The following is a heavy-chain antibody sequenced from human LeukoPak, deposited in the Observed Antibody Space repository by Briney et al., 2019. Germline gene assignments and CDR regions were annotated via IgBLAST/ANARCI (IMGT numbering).Heavy chain of an antibody. Sequence: GGSLRLSCAASGFTFSSYAMHWVRQAPGKGLEWVAVISYDGSNKYYADSVKGRFTISRDNSKNTLYLQMNSLRAEDTAVYYCAKDWSGGSPDAFDIWGQGTMVTVSS. D-gene: IGHD2-15*01. CDR2: ISYDGSNK. CDR3: AKDWSGGSPDAFDI. V-gene: IGHV3-30-3*02. J-gene: IGHJ3*02. CDR1: GFTFSSYA.